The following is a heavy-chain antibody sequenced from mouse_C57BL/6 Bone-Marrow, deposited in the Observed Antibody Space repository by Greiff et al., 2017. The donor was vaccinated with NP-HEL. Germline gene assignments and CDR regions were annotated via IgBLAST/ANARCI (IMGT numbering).Heavy chain of an antibody. V-gene: IGHV1-81*01. D-gene: IGHD3-1*01. CDR3: ARSGIAWFAY. Sequence: VKLMESGAELARPGASVKLSCKASGYTFTSYCISWVKQRTGQGLEWIGEIYPSNGNNYYNEKFKGKATLTADQSSSPAYMALSSLTSEDSAVYFCARSGIAWFAYWGQGTLVTVSA. CDR1: GYTFTSYC. J-gene: IGHJ3*01. CDR2: IYPSNGNN.